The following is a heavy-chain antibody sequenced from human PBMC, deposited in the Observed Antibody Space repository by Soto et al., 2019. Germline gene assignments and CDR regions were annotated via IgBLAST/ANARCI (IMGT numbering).Heavy chain of an antibody. D-gene: IGHD4-17*01. CDR1: GFTFSSYG. J-gene: IGHJ4*02. CDR3: ARDRGDYGDYIDY. V-gene: IGHV3-33*01. CDR2: IWYDGSNK. Sequence: QVQLVESGGGVVQPRRSLRLSCAASGFTFSSYGMHWVRQAPGKGLEWVAVIWYDGSNKYYADSVKGRFTISRDNSKNTLYLQMNSLRAEDTAVYYCARDRGDYGDYIDYWGQGTLVTVSS.